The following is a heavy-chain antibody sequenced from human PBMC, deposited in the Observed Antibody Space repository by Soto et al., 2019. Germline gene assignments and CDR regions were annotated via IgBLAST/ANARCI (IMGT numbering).Heavy chain of an antibody. V-gene: IGHV4-30-4*01. CDR3: AHGYSSSSLQWYYYYGMDV. Sequence: PSETLSLTCTVSGGSISSGDYYWSWIRQPPEKGLVWIGYIFYCGSTYYNPSFKSRVTISVDTSKNQFSLKLSSVTAADTAVYYCAHGYSSSSLQWYYYYGMDVWGQGTTVTVS. J-gene: IGHJ6*02. CDR2: IFYCGST. D-gene: IGHD6-6*01. CDR1: GGSISSGDYY.